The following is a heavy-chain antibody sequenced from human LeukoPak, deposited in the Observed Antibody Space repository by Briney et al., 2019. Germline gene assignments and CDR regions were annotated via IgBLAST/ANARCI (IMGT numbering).Heavy chain of an antibody. D-gene: IGHD2-15*01. V-gene: IGHV1-18*01. J-gene: IGHJ4*02. CDR1: GYTFTSYG. CDR2: ISAYNGNT. Sequence: GASVKVSCKASGYTFTSYGISWVRQAPGHGLEWMGWISAYNGNTNYAQKLQGRVTITTDESTSTAYMELSSLRREDTAVYYCARGWLVVVAAYFDYWGQGTLVTVST. CDR3: ARGWLVVVAAYFDY.